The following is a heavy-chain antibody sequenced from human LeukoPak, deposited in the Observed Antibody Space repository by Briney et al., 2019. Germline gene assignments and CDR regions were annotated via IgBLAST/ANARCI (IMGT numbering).Heavy chain of an antibody. CDR2: ISDSGGST. V-gene: IGHV3-23*01. CDR1: GFTFSSYA. D-gene: IGHD6-6*01. J-gene: IGHJ4*02. CDR3: AKAKAPYSSSPIDY. Sequence: GGSLRLSCAASGFTFSSYAMSWVRQAPGKGLEWVSTISDSGGSTYYADSVKGRFTISRDNSKHTLYLQMNSLRAEDTAVYYCAKAKAPYSSSPIDYWGQGTLVTVSS.